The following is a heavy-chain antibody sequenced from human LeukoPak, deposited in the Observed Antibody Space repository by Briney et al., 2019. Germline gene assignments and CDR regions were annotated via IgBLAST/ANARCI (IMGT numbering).Heavy chain of an antibody. CDR2: ISAYNGNT. CDR1: GYTFTSYG. Sequence: ASVKVSCKASGYTFTSYGISWVRQAPGQGLEWMGWISAYNGNTNYAQKLQGRVTMTTDTSTSTAYMELRSLRSDDTAVYYCARDRRSSTSYAAFDIWGQGTMVTASS. D-gene: IGHD2-2*01. V-gene: IGHV1-18*01. J-gene: IGHJ3*02. CDR3: ARDRRSSTSYAAFDI.